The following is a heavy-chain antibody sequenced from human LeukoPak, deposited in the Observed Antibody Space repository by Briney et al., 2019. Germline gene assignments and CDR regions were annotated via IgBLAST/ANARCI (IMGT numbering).Heavy chain of an antibody. D-gene: IGHD1-7*01. CDR2: INTNTGNP. J-gene: IGHJ6*02. Sequence: ASVKVSCKASGYTFTSYAMNWVRQAPGQGLEWMGWINTNTGNPTYAQGFTGRFVFSLDTSVSTAYLQISSLKAEDTAVYYCAREMPPHNWNYFPLHPDYYYGMDVWGQGTTVTVSS. CDR1: GYTFTSYA. CDR3: AREMPPHNWNYFPLHPDYYYGMDV. V-gene: IGHV7-4-1*02.